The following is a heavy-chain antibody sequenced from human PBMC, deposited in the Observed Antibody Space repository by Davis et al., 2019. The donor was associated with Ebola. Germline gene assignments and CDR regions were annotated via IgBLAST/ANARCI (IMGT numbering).Heavy chain of an antibody. CDR2: ISPSAGST. CDR1: GYTFTSDY. Sequence: AASVKVSCKASGYTFTSDYIHWVRQAPGQGLEWMGIISPSAGSTSYAQKFLGRVTMTRDTSTSTVYMEVRSLRSEDTAMYYCARDPRRSYYHYYGMDVWGQGTTVTVSS. V-gene: IGHV1-46*01. CDR3: ARDPRRSYYHYYGMDV. D-gene: IGHD2-15*01. J-gene: IGHJ6*02.